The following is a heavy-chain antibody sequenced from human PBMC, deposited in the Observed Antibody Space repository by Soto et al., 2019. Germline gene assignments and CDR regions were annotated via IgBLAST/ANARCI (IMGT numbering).Heavy chain of an antibody. J-gene: IGHJ6*02. D-gene: IGHD5-12*01. Sequence: GASVKVSCKASGYTFTSYYMHWVRQAPGQGLEWMGIINPSGGSTSYAQKFQGRVTMTRDTSTSTVYMELSSLRSEDTAVCYCARDLVATDYGMDVWGQGTTVTVSS. CDR3: ARDLVATDYGMDV. V-gene: IGHV1-46*01. CDR1: GYTFTSYY. CDR2: INPSGGST.